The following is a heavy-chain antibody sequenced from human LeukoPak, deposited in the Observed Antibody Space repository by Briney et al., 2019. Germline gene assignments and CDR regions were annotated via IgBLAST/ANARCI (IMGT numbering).Heavy chain of an antibody. CDR3: ARLYGDSYNWFDP. Sequence: SETLSLTCAVYGGSFSGYYWSWIRQPPGKGLEWIGEINHSGSTNYNPSLKSRVTISVDTSKNQFSLKLSSVTAADTAVYYCARLYGDSYNWFDPWGQGTLVTVSS. V-gene: IGHV4-34*01. CDR1: GGSFSGYY. D-gene: IGHD4-17*01. CDR2: INHSGST. J-gene: IGHJ5*02.